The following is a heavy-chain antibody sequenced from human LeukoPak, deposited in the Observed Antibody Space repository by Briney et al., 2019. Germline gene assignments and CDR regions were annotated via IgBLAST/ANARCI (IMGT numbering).Heavy chain of an antibody. CDR3: AKRGTVTTFGHCDY. D-gene: IGHD4-17*01. V-gene: IGHV3-23*01. Sequence: GGSLRLFCEASGFTFSSYAMSWLRQAPGKGLEWVSTISDSGGSTYYADSVKGRFTISRDNSKNTLYLQMNSLRAEDTAVYYCAKRGTVTTFGHCDYWGQGTLVTVSS. CDR1: GFTFSSYA. J-gene: IGHJ4*02. CDR2: ISDSGGST.